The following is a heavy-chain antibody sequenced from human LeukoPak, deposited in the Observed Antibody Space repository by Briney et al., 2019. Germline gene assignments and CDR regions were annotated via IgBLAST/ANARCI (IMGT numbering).Heavy chain of an antibody. Sequence: SVKVSCKASGGTFSSYAISWVRQAPGQGLEWMGRIIPILGIANYAQKFQGRVTITADKSTSTAYMELSSLRSEDTAAYYCARISYTLRYFDWTQDYWGQGTLVTVSS. J-gene: IGHJ4*02. V-gene: IGHV1-69*04. CDR1: GGTFSSYA. CDR3: ARISYTLRYFDWTQDY. CDR2: IIPILGIA. D-gene: IGHD3-9*01.